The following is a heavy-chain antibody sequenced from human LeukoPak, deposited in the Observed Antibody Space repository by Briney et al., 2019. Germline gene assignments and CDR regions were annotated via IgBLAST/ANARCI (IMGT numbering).Heavy chain of an antibody. CDR1: GFTFSTYG. D-gene: IGHD3-10*01. CDR3: AKDRGYITYYFDY. Sequence: GGSLRLSCVASGFTFSTYGMHWVRQAPGKGLEWVSVISYDGSNKYYPDSVRGRFTISRDNSKNTLYLQMNSLRAEDSAVYYCAKDRGYITYYFDYWGQGTLVTVSS. J-gene: IGHJ4*02. CDR2: ISYDGSNK. V-gene: IGHV3-30*18.